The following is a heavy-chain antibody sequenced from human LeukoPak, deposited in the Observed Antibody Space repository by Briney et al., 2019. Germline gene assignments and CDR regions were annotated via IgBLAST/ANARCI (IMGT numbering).Heavy chain of an antibody. V-gene: IGHV3-23*01. J-gene: IGHJ4*02. D-gene: IGHD5-12*01. CDR2: ISGSGGST. Sequence: GGPLRLSCAASGFTFSSYAMSWVRQAPGKGLEWVSAISGSGGSTYYADSVKGRFTISRDNSKNTLYLQMNSLRAEDTAVYYCAQRGYSGYGYDYWGQGTLVTVSS. CDR3: AQRGYSGYGYDY. CDR1: GFTFSSYA.